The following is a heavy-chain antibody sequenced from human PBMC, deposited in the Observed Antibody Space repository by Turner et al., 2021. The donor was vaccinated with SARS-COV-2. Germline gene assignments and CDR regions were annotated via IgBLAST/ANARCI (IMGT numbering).Heavy chain of an antibody. CDR3: AKQQGLYSNPMYYFDY. V-gene: IGHV3-30*18. CDR2: TSYDGSNK. J-gene: IGHJ4*02. D-gene: IGHD4-4*01. CDR1: GFTFSSYG. Sequence: QVQLVESGGGVVQPGRSLRLSCAASGFTFSSYGMHWVRQAPGKGREWVAVTSYDGSNKYYADSVKGRFTISRDNSKNTLYLQMNSLRAEDTAVYYCAKQQGLYSNPMYYFDYWGQGTLVTVSS.